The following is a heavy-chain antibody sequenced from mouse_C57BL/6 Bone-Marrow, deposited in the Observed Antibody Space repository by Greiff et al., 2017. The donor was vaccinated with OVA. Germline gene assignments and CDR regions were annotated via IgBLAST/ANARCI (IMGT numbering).Heavy chain of an antibody. CDR3: SPLTGGLAMDY. CDR1: GFTFSNYW. J-gene: IGHJ4*01. Sequence: EVKLEESGGGLVQPGGSMKLSCVASGFTFSNYWMNWVRQSPEKGLEWVAQIRLKSDNYATHYAESVKGRFTISRDDSKSSVYLQMNNLRAEDTGIYYCSPLTGGLAMDYWGQGTSVTVSS. CDR2: IRLKSDNYAT. D-gene: IGHD4-1*01. V-gene: IGHV6-3*01.